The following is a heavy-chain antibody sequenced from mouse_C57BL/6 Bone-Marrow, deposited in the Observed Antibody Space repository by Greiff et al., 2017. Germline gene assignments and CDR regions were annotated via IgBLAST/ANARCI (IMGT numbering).Heavy chain of an antibody. J-gene: IGHJ4*01. D-gene: IGHD1-1*01. CDR3: ERHEEAPYYYGSSYDYAMDY. V-gene: IGHV1-62-2*01. Sequence: QVQLQPSGAELVQPGASVKLSFTSSGFTFPEYSLPWVKPTSGQGLAWIGWFYPGCGSIKYNDKFKDKATLTADKSSSTVYMELSRLTSEDSAVYFCERHEEAPYYYGSSYDYAMDYWGQGTSVTVSS. CDR1: GFTFPEYS. CDR2: FYPGCGSI.